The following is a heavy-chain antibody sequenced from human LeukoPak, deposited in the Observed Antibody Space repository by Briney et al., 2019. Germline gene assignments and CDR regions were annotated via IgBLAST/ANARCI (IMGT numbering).Heavy chain of an antibody. Sequence: AGGSLKLSCAAFGFTFKFYWMYWVRQAPGKGLEWVSRIHPDGSSTNYADSVKGRFTISRDNTKNTLYLQMNTLRVEDTAVYYCARELSVPWGQGTLVTVSS. CDR3: ARELSVP. J-gene: IGHJ4*02. CDR2: IHPDGSST. CDR1: GFTFKFYW. D-gene: IGHD3-3*01. V-gene: IGHV3-74*01.